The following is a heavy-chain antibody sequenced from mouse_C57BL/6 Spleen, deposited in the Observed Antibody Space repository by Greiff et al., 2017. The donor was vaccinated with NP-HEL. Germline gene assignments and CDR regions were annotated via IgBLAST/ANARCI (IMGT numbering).Heavy chain of an antibody. CDR3: ARSGDYDVLWYFDV. J-gene: IGHJ1*03. CDR1: GYTFTDYN. Sequence: QLQQSGPELVKPGASVKIPCKASGYTFTDYNMDWVKQSHGKSLEWIGDINPNNGGTIYNQKFKGKATLTVDKSSSTAYMELRSLTSEDTAVYYCARSGDYDVLWYFDVWGTGTTVTVSS. V-gene: IGHV1-18*01. CDR2: INPNNGGT. D-gene: IGHD2-4*01.